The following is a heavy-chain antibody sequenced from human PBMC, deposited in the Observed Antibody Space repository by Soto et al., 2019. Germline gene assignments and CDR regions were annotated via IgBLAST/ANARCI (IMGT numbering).Heavy chain of an antibody. Sequence: QVQLVESGGGVVQPGRSLRLSCAASGFTFSSYGMHWVRQAPGKGLEWVAVIWYDGSNKYYADSVKGRFTISRDNSKNTLYLQMNSLRAEDTAVYYCAGTYGEREYYFDYWGQGTLVTVSS. CDR2: IWYDGSNK. CDR1: GFTFSSYG. J-gene: IGHJ4*02. V-gene: IGHV3-33*01. D-gene: IGHD4-17*01. CDR3: AGTYGEREYYFDY.